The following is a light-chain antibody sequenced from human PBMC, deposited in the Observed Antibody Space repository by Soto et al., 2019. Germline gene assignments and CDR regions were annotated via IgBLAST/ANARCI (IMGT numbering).Light chain of an antibody. V-gene: IGLV1-51*02. CDR2: END. CDR1: SSNIGNNY. Sequence: QSVLTQPPSVSAAPGRRVTISCSGGSSNIGNNYVSWYQQLPGTAPKLLIYENDKRPSGIPDRFSGSKSGTSATLGITGLQTGDEADYYCGTWDSSLSDVVFGGGTKVTVL. CDR3: GTWDSSLSDVV. J-gene: IGLJ2*01.